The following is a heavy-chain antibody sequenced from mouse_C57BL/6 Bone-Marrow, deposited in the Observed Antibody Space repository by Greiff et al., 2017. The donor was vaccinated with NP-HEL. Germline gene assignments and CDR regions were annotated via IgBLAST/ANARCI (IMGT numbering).Heavy chain of an antibody. J-gene: IGHJ2*01. D-gene: IGHD1-1*01. CDR3: ARSRDYYGSSYVGYFDY. V-gene: IGHV1-82*01. CDR1: GYAFSSSW. CDR2: IYPGDGDT. Sequence: QVQLQQSGPELVKPGASVKISCKASGYAFSSSWMNWVKQRPGKGLEWIGRIYPGDGDTNYNGKFKGKATLTADKSSSTAYMQLSSLTSEDSAVYFCARSRDYYGSSYVGYFDYWGQGTTLTVSS.